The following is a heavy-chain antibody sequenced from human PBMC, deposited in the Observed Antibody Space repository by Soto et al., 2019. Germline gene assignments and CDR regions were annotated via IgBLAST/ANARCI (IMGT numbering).Heavy chain of an antibody. CDR3: ARGVAVAGVSLGSPYYGMDV. Sequence: ASVKVSCKASGYTFTSYGISWVRQAPGQGLEWMGWISAYNGNTNYAQKLQGRVTMTTDTSTSTAYMELRSLRSDDTAVYYCARGVAVAGVSLGSPYYGMDVWGQGTTVTVSS. V-gene: IGHV1-18*01. CDR2: ISAYNGNT. D-gene: IGHD6-19*01. CDR1: GYTFTSYG. J-gene: IGHJ6*02.